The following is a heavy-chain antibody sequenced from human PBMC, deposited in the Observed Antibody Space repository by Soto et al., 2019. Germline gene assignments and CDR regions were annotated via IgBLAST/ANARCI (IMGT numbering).Heavy chain of an antibody. CDR1: GFTFSDYG. CDR3: ARQSLGNIRLRGLDY. Sequence: QVQLVESGGGVVQPGRSLRLSCAASGFTFSDYGMHWVRQAPGKGLEWVAVIWYDGSEKYYADSVKGRFTISRDNSKNTLYLQMKSRGAEDTAVYYCARQSLGNIRLRGLDYWGQGALVTVSS. V-gene: IGHV3-33*01. CDR2: IWYDGSEK. J-gene: IGHJ4*02. D-gene: IGHD1-1*01.